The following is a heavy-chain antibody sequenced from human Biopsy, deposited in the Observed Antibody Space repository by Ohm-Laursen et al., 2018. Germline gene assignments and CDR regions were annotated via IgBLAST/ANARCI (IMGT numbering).Heavy chain of an antibody. CDR2: INPKSGVA. Sequence: GASVKVSCNASEYSVTDYFIHWVRHAPGQGFEWMGWINPKSGVANHAQNFQGRVSMTRDTSIHTVYLELSSLRSDDTAVYYCARDMTVTARPYYYSGVDVWGPGTRVTVSS. CDR1: EYSVTDYF. CDR3: ARDMTVTARPYYYSGVDV. J-gene: IGHJ6*02. D-gene: IGHD4-17*01. V-gene: IGHV1-2*02.